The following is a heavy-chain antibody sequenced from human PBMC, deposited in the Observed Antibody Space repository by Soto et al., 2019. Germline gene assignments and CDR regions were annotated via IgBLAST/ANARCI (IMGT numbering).Heavy chain of an antibody. D-gene: IGHD6-13*01. J-gene: IGHJ4*02. CDR1: GFTFSTYV. Sequence: EVQLLESGGGLVQPGGSLRLSCAASGFTFSTYVMCWVRQAPGKGPEWVSGISRDGGRTFYADSVKGRFTISRDNSKNTLYLQMNSLWVDATAVYYCAKDPPIASDGPTLDYWGQGTLVTVSS. CDR2: ISRDGGRT. V-gene: IGHV3-23*01. CDR3: AKDPPIASDGPTLDY.